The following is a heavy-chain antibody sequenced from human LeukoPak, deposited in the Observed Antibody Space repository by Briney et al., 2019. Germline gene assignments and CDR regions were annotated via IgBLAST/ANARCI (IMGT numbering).Heavy chain of an antibody. CDR2: ISHDGSNY. CDR1: GFSFINYG. D-gene: IGHD3-10*01. CDR3: TKAAAGSGDYGMDV. Sequence: GGSLRLSCAASGFSFINYGMHWVRQAPGKGLEWVASISHDGSNYYCADSVKGRFTISRDNSRNTLYLQMNSLKVEDTAVFYCTKAAAGSGDYGMDVWGQGTTVTV. J-gene: IGHJ6*02. V-gene: IGHV3-30*18.